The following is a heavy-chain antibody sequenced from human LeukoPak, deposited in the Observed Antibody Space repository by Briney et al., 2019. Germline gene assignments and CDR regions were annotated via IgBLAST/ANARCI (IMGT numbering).Heavy chain of an antibody. Sequence: GGSLRLSCAASGFTFSSYAMSWVRQAPGKGLEWVSAISGSGGSTYYADSVKGRFTISRDNAKNSLYLQMNSLRAEDTAVYYCARRGYSGSYYGLYYFDYWGQGTLVTVPS. J-gene: IGHJ4*02. CDR1: GFTFSSYA. D-gene: IGHD1-26*01. CDR3: ARRGYSGSYYGLYYFDY. CDR2: ISGSGGST. V-gene: IGHV3-23*01.